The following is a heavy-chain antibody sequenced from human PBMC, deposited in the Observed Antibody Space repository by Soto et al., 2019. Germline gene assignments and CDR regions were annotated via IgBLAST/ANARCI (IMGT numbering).Heavy chain of an antibody. Sequence: GASEKVSCKGSGYTLTELSMDWVRQAPGKGHEWMGGFDPEDGETIYAQKFQGRVTMTEDTSTDTAYMELSSLRSEDTAVYYCATESFRIAAAGAVESNWFDPWGQGTLVTVSS. D-gene: IGHD6-13*01. CDR1: GYTLTELS. V-gene: IGHV1-24*01. J-gene: IGHJ5*02. CDR2: FDPEDGET. CDR3: ATESFRIAAAGAVESNWFDP.